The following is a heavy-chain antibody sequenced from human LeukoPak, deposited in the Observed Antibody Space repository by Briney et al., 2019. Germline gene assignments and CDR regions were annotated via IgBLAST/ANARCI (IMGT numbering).Heavy chain of an antibody. D-gene: IGHD6-19*01. J-gene: IGHJ4*02. V-gene: IGHV3-21*03. Sequence: PGGSLRLSCAASGFTFSSYSMNWVRQAPGKGLEWVSSISSSSSYIYYADSVKGRFTISRDNAKNSLYLQMNSLRAEDTALYYCAKINRGEVAGHMDYWGQGTLVTVSS. CDR3: AKINRGEVAGHMDY. CDR2: ISSSSSYI. CDR1: GFTFSSYS.